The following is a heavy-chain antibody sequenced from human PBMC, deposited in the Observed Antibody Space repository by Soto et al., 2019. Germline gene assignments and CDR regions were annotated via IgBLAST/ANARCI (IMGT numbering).Heavy chain of an antibody. D-gene: IGHD4-17*01. CDR1: GYTFTAYY. Sequence: ASVKVSCKPSGYTFTAYYIHWVRQAPGQGLECMGWIDPRSGGTNYAQKFQGRVIMTRDTSINTAYMELSRLTSDDTAVYYCATDDYGAYAYWGQEPWSPSPQ. CDR2: IDPRSGGT. V-gene: IGHV1-2*02. CDR3: ATDDYGAYAY. J-gene: IGHJ4*01.